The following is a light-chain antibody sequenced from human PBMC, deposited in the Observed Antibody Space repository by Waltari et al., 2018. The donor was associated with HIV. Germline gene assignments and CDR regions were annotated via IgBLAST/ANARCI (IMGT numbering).Light chain of an antibody. CDR2: RDT. Sequence: SYELTQPLSVSVALGQTARIICGGNNIGGKNVHWYQQKPGQAPVLVMYRDTNRPSGIPERFSGSNSDNTATLTISRAQAGDEADYYCQVWDSSTVVFGGGTMLTVL. J-gene: IGLJ2*01. CDR3: QVWDSSTVV. CDR1: NIGGKN. V-gene: IGLV3-9*01.